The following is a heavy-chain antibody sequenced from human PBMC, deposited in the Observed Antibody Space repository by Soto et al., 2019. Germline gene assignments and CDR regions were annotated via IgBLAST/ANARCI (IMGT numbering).Heavy chain of an antibody. CDR3: ARGKHWYCTNGVCYPPFRDYYYMDV. D-gene: IGHD2-8*01. V-gene: IGHV1-18*01. CDR1: GYTFISYG. J-gene: IGHJ6*03. Sequence: GASVKVSCKASGYTFISYGISWVRQAPGQGLEWMGWISAYNGNTNYAQKLQGRVTMTTDTSTSTAYMELRSLRSDDTAVYYCARGKHWYCTNGVCYPPFRDYYYMDVSGKGTTVTVSS. CDR2: ISAYNGNT.